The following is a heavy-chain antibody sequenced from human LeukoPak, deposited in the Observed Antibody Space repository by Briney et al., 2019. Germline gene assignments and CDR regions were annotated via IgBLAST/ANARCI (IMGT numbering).Heavy chain of an antibody. Sequence: PSETLSLTCAVYGGSFRGYYWSWIRQPPGKGLEWIGEIHYTGATNYKPSLKSRVTISGDPSKNQVYLRVSSVTAADTAVYYCARGVLGPYYFDLWGRGTLVTVSS. CDR3: ARGVLGPYYFDL. V-gene: IGHV4-34*01. CDR1: GGSFRGYY. J-gene: IGHJ2*01. D-gene: IGHD7-27*01. CDR2: IHYTGAT.